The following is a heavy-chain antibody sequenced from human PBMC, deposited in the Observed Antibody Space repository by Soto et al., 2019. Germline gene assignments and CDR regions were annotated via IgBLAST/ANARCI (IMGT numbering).Heavy chain of an antibody. V-gene: IGHV4-59*01. CDR3: ARVAAVAGSAFDY. J-gene: IGHJ4*02. Sequence: QVQLQESVPGLVKPSETLSLTCTVSGGSISSYYWSWIRQPPGKGLEWIGYIYYSGSTNYNPSLKSRVTISVDTSKNQFSLKLSSVTAADTAVYYCARVAAVAGSAFDYWGQGTLVTVSS. D-gene: IGHD6-19*01. CDR2: IYYSGST. CDR1: GGSISSYY.